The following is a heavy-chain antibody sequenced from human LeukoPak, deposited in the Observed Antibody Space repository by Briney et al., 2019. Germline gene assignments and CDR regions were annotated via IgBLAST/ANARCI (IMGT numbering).Heavy chain of an antibody. V-gene: IGHV3-74*01. J-gene: IGHJ4*02. CDR1: GFPFSSHW. Sequence: GGSLRLSCAASGFPFSSHWMHWVRQAPGKGLVWVSRIKYDASSTSYADSVKGRFTISRDNAKNTLYLQMNSLRAEDTAVYYCARGATYAYYQDYWGQGTLVTVSS. CDR2: IKYDASST. D-gene: IGHD1-26*01. CDR3: ARGATYAYYQDY.